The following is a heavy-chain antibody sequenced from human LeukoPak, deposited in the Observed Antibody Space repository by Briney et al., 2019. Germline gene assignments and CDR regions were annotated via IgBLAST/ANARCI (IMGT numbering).Heavy chain of an antibody. CDR3: VRQEQLSSGTRRVDY. J-gene: IGHJ4*02. V-gene: IGHV5-51*01. CDR2: IYPGDSDT. Sequence: GESLKISCKGSGYTFSYYWIGWVRQMPGKGREWMGVIYPGDSDTRYSPSFQGQVTISADKYISTAYLQWSSLKASDTAIYYCVRQEQLSSGTRRVDYWGQGTLVTVSS. D-gene: IGHD3-10*01. CDR1: GYTFSYYW.